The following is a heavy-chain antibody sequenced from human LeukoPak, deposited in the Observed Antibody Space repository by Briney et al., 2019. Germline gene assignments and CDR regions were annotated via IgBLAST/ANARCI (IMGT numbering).Heavy chain of an antibody. J-gene: IGHJ3*02. CDR2: IYYSGSI. CDR1: GGSVSSYY. V-gene: IGHV4-59*02. D-gene: IGHD3-10*01. CDR3: ARDNHYYADRDVFDI. Sequence: PETLCLTCTVSGGSVSSYYWNWIRQPPGKGLEWIGYIYYSGSINYNPSLKSRVTISGDTSKNQISLKLSSVTAADTAVYYCARDNHYYADRDVFDIWGQGTIVSASS.